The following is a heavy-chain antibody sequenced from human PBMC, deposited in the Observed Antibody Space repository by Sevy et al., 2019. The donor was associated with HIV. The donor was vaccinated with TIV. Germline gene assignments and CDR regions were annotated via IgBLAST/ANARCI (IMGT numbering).Heavy chain of an antibody. CDR2: IWYDGSSK. CDR1: GFSFSNYG. V-gene: IGHV3-33*01. CDR3: ARGADYFDSSGANFEY. D-gene: IGHD3-22*01. J-gene: IGHJ4*02. Sequence: GGSLRLSCAASGFSFSNYGMHWVRQAPGKGLEWVALIWYDGSSKYYADSVKGRLTISRDNSKNTLSLQMNSLRADDTAVYYCARGADYFDSSGANFEYWGQRTLVTVSS.